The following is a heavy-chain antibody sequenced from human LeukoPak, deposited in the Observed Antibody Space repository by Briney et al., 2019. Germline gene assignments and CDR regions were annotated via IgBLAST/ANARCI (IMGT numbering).Heavy chain of an antibody. CDR2: INSNSGGT. CDR1: GYSFTGYS. CDR3: ATQNNSYFDY. Sequence: GASVKVSCKASGYSFTGYSMHWVRQAPGQGLEWMGWINSNSGGTKFAQKFQGRVTMTRDTSISTAYMEVSRLRSDDTAVYYCATQNNSYFDYWGQGTLVTVSS. V-gene: IGHV1-2*02. D-gene: IGHD1-20*01. J-gene: IGHJ4*02.